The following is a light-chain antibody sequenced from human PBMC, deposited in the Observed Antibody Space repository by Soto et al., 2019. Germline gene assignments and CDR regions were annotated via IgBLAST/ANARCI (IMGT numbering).Light chain of an antibody. Sequence: DIQMTQSPSSLSASVGDRVTITCQASQDINNFLNWYQQKPGSAPKLLIYDASNLETGVPSRFSGSGSGTDFIFSISSLQPEDIATYYCQHYDNLTPLTLGGGTKVDIK. J-gene: IGKJ4*01. CDR3: QHYDNLTPLT. CDR1: QDINNF. V-gene: IGKV1-33*01. CDR2: DAS.